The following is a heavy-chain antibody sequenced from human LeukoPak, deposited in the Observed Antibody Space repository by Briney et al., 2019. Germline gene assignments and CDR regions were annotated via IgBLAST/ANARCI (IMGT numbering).Heavy chain of an antibody. CDR3: ARGYSGYENYGMDV. V-gene: IGHV4-59*01. J-gene: IGHJ6*02. Sequence: SETLSLTCTVSGGSISRYYWSWIRQPPGKGLEWIGYIYYSGSTNYNPSLKSRVTISVDTSKNQFSLKLSSVTAADTAVYYCARGYSGYENYGMDVWGQGTTVTVSS. D-gene: IGHD5-12*01. CDR2: IYYSGST. CDR1: GGSISRYY.